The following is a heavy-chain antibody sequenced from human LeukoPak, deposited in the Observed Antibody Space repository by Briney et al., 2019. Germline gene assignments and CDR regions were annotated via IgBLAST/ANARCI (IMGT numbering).Heavy chain of an antibody. J-gene: IGHJ4*02. V-gene: IGHV4-59*01. D-gene: IGHD1-26*01. CDR3: AARGGGGSPIGY. CDR1: GGSFSGYY. Sequence: KTSETLSLTCAVYGGSFSGYYWSWIRQPPGKGLEWIGYIYYSGSTNYNPSLKSRVTISVDTSKNQFSLKLSSVTAADTAVYYCAARGGGGSPIGYWGQGTLVTVSS. CDR2: IYYSGST.